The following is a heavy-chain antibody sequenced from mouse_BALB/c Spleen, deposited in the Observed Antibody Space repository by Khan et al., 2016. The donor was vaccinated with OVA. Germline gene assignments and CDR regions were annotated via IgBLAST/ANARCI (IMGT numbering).Heavy chain of an antibody. V-gene: IGHV1-4*01. CDR3: ARGGAYDGSDGWFAY. D-gene: IGHD2-14*01. CDR2: IIPSNDYT. J-gene: IGHJ3*01. CDR1: GYTFTTYT. Sequence: QVQLKESGAELARPGASVKMSCKASGYTFTTYTIHWVKQRPGQGLEWIGYIIPSNDYTNYNQKFKDRATLTADKSSSTAYMQLSSLTSEDSAVYYCARGGAYDGSDGWFAYWGQGTLVTVSA.